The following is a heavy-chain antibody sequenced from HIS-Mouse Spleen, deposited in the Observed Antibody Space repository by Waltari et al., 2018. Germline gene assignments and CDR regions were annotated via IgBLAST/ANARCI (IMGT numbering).Heavy chain of an antibody. CDR2: IIPIHGIA. CDR3: ARDRGYCSGGSCNFDY. V-gene: IGHV1-69*04. D-gene: IGHD2-15*01. Sequence: QVQLVQSGAEVKKPGSSVKVSCKASGGTFSSYAISWVRQAPGQGLEWMGRIIPIHGIANYAQKFQGRVTITADKSTSTAYMELSSLRSEDTAVYYCARDRGYCSGGSCNFDYWGQGTLVTVSS. CDR1: GGTFSSYA. J-gene: IGHJ4*02.